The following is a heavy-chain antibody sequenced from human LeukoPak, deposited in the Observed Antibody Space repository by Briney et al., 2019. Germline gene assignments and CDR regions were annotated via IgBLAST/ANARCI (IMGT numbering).Heavy chain of an antibody. V-gene: IGHV3-21*01. CDR3: ARGPPGMVALIDY. J-gene: IGHJ4*02. CDR1: GFTFSSYS. CDR2: ISSSSSYI. D-gene: IGHD1-26*01. Sequence: GGSLRLSCAASGFTFSSYSMNWVRQAPGKGLEWVSSISSSSSYIYYADSVKGRFTISRDNAKNSLYLQMNSLRAEDTAVYYGARGPPGMVALIDYWGQGTLVTVSS.